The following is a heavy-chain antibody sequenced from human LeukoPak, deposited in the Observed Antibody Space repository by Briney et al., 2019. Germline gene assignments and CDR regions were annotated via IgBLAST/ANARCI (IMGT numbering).Heavy chain of an antibody. CDR1: GYTFTSYG. Sequence: ASVKVSCKASGYTFTSYGISWVRQAPGQGLEWTGWISAYNGNTNYAQKLQGRVTMTTDTSTSTAYMELRSLRSDDTAVYYCARSGYCSSTSCPRYFDLWGRGTLVTVSS. CDR3: ARSGYCSSTSCPRYFDL. D-gene: IGHD2-2*01. CDR2: ISAYNGNT. J-gene: IGHJ2*01. V-gene: IGHV1-18*01.